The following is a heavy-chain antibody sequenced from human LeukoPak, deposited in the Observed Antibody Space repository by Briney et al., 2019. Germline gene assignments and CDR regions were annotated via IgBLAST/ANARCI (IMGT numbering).Heavy chain of an antibody. CDR3: ASQEHPRGYYYDSSGYADY. CDR2: IYYSGST. V-gene: IGHV4-39*01. D-gene: IGHD3-22*01. CDR1: GGSISSSSYY. Sequence: GSLRLSCTVSGGSISSSSYYWGWIRQPPGKGLEWIGSIYYSGSTYYNPSLKSRVTISVDTSKNQFSLKLSSVTAADTAVYYCASQEHPRGYYYDSSGYADYWGQGTLVTVSS. J-gene: IGHJ4*02.